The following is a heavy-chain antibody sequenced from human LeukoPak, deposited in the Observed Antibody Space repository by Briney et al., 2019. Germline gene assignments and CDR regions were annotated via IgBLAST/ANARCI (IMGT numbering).Heavy chain of an antibody. CDR1: GGSFSGYY. CDR2: INHSGST. CDR3: ARVRGSYDILTGYDY. D-gene: IGHD3-9*01. J-gene: IGHJ4*02. Sequence: PSETLSLTCAVYGGSFSGYYWSWIRQPPGKGLEWIGEINHSGSTNYNPSLKSRVTISVDTSKNQFSLKLSSVTAADTAVYYCARVRGSYDILTGYDYWGQGTLVTVSS. V-gene: IGHV4-34*01.